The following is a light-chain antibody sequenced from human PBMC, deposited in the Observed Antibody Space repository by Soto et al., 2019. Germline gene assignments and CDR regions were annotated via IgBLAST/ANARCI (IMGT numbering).Light chain of an antibody. CDR3: AAWDDSLSAAV. CDR1: SGFVGSFSL. Sequence: QSVLAQPASVSGSPGQSITISCTGTSGFVGSFSLVSWYQQHPGKAPKLLIYRNNQRPSGVPDRFSGSKSGTSASLAISGLRSGDEADYYCAAWDDSLSAAVFGGGTQLTVL. V-gene: IGLV1-47*01. J-gene: IGLJ7*01. CDR2: RNN.